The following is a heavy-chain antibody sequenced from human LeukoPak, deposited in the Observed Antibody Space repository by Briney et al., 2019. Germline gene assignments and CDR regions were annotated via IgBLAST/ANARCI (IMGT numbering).Heavy chain of an antibody. CDR1: GFTFSSYE. J-gene: IGHJ4*02. CDR3: ARERAVRLVIIVNYFDY. D-gene: IGHD3-9*01. CDR2: ISSSCSTI. V-gene: IGHV3-48*03. Sequence: PGGSLRLSCAASGFTFSSYEMNWVRQAPGKRLEWVSYISSSCSTIYYADSVKGRFTISRDNAKNSLYLQMNSLRAEDTAVYYCARERAVRLVIIVNYFDYWGQGTLVTVSS.